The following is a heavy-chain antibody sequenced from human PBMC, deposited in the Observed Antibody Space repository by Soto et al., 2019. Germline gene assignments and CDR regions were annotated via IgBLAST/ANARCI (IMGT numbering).Heavy chain of an antibody. Sequence: QVQLVQSGGEVKKPGASVKVSCKASGDTVTKYGISWVRQAPGQGLERLGWISFYNGHTNYALKFPDRITFTTGTATSTASMELRSLTSDDTAVYYCASATSIAVAGKETWGQGTRVTVSS. CDR3: ASATSIAVAGKET. CDR2: ISFYNGHT. J-gene: IGHJ4*02. D-gene: IGHD6-19*01. CDR1: GDTVTKYG. V-gene: IGHV1-18*01.